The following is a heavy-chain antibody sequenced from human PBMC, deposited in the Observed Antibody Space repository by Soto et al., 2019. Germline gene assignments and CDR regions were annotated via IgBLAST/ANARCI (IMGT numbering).Heavy chain of an antibody. CDR3: VKDITGRDGSYLTFCLDV. J-gene: IGHJ6*02. CDR2: ITLSSGVM. V-gene: IGHV3-9*01. D-gene: IGHD1-26*01. Sequence: EVQLEESGGGLVQPGGSLRLSCAASGFTFGDYAMHWVRQHPGKGLEWVAGITLSSGVMAYADSVKGRFTISRDNAKNVLYLQYNSMRAEDTALYDCVKDITGRDGSYLTFCLDVWGLGTKVTGSS. CDR1: GFTFGDYA.